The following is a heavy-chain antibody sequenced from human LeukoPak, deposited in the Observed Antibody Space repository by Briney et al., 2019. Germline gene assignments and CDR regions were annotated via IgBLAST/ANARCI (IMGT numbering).Heavy chain of an antibody. J-gene: IGHJ3*02. CDR1: GGSFSGYY. Sequence: SETPSLTCAVYGGSFSGYYWSWIRQPPGKGLEWIGEINHSGSTNYNPSLKSRVTISVDTSKNQFSLKLSSVTAADTAVYYCARGHYGSGNTYAFDIWGQGTMVTVSS. CDR3: ARGHYGSGNTYAFDI. V-gene: IGHV4-34*01. D-gene: IGHD3-10*01. CDR2: INHSGST.